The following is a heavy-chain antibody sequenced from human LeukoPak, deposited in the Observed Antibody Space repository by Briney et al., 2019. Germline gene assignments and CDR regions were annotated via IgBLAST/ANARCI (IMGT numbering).Heavy chain of an antibody. CDR1: GGSISSAGNY. Sequence: PSETLSLTCTVSGGSISSAGNYWSWIRQHPGKGLEWIGYIYYSGSTYYNPSLKSRVTISVDTSKNQFSLKLSSVTAADTAVYYCARGAYDILTGYISDDYRGQGTLVTVSS. D-gene: IGHD3-9*01. V-gene: IGHV4-31*03. J-gene: IGHJ4*02. CDR2: IYYSGST. CDR3: ARGAYDILTGYISDDY.